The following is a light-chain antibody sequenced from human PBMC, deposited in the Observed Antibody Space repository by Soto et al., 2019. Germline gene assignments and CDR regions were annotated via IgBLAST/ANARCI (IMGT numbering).Light chain of an antibody. V-gene: IGKV3-15*01. J-gene: IGKJ4*01. CDR2: ATS. CDR3: QQSSSLPLT. Sequence: EIVVTQSPATVSASPGDRATLSCRASQTIGNNFAWYQQKPGQAPKLLIFATSTRHTGVPARFSGSGSGTDFTLTISSLQSEDFAVYYCQQSSSLPLTFGGGAKVEIE. CDR1: QTIGNN.